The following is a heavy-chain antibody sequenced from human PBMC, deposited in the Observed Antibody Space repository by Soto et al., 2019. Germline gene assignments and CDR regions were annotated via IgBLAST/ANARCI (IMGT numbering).Heavy chain of an antibody. CDR1: GFTFSSYA. Sequence: PGGSLRLSCAASGFTFSSYAMHWVRQAPGKGLEWVAVISYDGSNKYYADSVKGRFTISRDNSKNTLYLQMNSLRAEDTAVYYCANSPSYDSSGYYYGYYYYGMDVWGQGTTVTVSS. J-gene: IGHJ6*02. D-gene: IGHD3-22*01. CDR2: ISYDGSNK. CDR3: ANSPSYDSSGYYYGYYYYGMDV. V-gene: IGHV3-30-3*01.